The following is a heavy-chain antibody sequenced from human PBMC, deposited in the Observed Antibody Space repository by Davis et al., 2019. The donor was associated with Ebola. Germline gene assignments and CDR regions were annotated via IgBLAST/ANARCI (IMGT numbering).Heavy chain of an antibody. CDR3: ARHPDLAAPDY. CDR2: IYYSGST. CDR1: GGSITRSIYY. D-gene: IGHD6-13*01. Sequence: MPWGSLRLSCTVSGGSITRSIYYWGCIRQPPGKGLVWIGSIYYSGSTYNNPSLKSRVTISVDTSKNQFSLKLDSVTAEDTAVYYCARHPDLAAPDYWGQGTLVTVSS. V-gene: IGHV4-39*01. J-gene: IGHJ4*02.